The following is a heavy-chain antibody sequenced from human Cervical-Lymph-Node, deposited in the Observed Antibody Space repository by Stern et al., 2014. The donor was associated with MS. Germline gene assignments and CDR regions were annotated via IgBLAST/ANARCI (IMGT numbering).Heavy chain of an antibody. CDR2: ISGYNGNT. J-gene: IGHJ4*02. V-gene: IGHV1-18*01. Sequence: QVQLVQSGAEVKKPGASVKVSCKASGYSFTNYGITWVRQAPGQGLEWMGWISGYNGNTNYAQNLQGRVTMTTDNSTTTPSMNLRSLRSDDTAVYYCARGSVRWPDYWGQGTLVTVSS. CDR3: ARGSVRWPDY. D-gene: IGHD4-23*01. CDR1: GYSFTNYG.